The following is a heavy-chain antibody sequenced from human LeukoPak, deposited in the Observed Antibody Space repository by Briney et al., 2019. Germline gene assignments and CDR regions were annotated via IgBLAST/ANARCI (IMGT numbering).Heavy chain of an antibody. V-gene: IGHV3-23*01. Sequence: PGGSLRLSCAASGFSFNNYAMSWVRQAPGKGLEWVSAIRGSGGSAPYADSVQGRFTISRDNSENTLYLQMSSLRAEDTAVYYCAKDRECSGGACYRYFDYWGQGTLVTISS. CDR1: GFSFNNYA. D-gene: IGHD2-15*01. CDR2: IRGSGGSA. J-gene: IGHJ4*02. CDR3: AKDRECSGGACYRYFDY.